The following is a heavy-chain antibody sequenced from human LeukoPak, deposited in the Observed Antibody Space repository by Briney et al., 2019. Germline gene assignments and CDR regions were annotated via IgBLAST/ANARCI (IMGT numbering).Heavy chain of an antibody. CDR1: GGSFSGYY. J-gene: IGHJ4*02. D-gene: IGHD2-21*02. CDR3: VRGSRVYCGGDCYYY. CDR2: IYSSGST. Sequence: SETLSLTCAVYGGSFSGYYWSWIRQPPGKGLEWIGFIYSSGSTNYNPSLKSRVTMSGDTSKNQFSLSLNSVTAADTGVYYCVRGSRVYCGGDCYYYWGQGTLVTVSS. V-gene: IGHV4-34*11.